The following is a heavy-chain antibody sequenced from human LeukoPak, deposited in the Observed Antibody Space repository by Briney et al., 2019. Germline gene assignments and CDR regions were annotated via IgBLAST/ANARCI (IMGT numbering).Heavy chain of an antibody. CDR3: ARRRRHPPFDY. CDR1: GFSFKDYW. J-gene: IGHJ4*02. V-gene: IGHV4-34*01. CDR2: INHSGST. D-gene: IGHD6-25*01. Sequence: GSLRLSCAASGFSFKDYWMSWIRQPPGKGLEWIGEINHSGSTNYNPSLKSRVTISVDTSKNQFSLKLSSVTAADTAVYYCARRRRHPPFDYWGQGTLVTVSS.